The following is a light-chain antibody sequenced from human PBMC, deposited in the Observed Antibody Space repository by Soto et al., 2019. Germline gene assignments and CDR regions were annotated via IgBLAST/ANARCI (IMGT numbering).Light chain of an antibody. V-gene: IGLV7-46*01. CDR3: LLYYDTIRV. CDR1: TGTVTTYHF. CDR2: DTR. Sequence: QAVVTQEPSLTVSPGVTVTLTCGSSTGTVTTYHFPYWFQQKPGQAPTALIFDTRNRHSWTPARFSGSLLGGKAALTLSGAEPEDEADYYCLLYYDTIRVFGGGTQLTVL. J-gene: IGLJ7*01.